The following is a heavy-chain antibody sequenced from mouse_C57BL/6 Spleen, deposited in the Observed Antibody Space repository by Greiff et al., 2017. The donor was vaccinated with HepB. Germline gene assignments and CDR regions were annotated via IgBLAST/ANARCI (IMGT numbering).Heavy chain of an antibody. V-gene: IGHV1-4*01. D-gene: IGHD1-1*01. CDR2: INPSSGYT. CDR3: ARSVPVLRAHYFDY. Sequence: VQLQQSGAELARPGASVKMSCKASGYTFTSYTMHWVKQRPGQGLEWIGYINPSSGYTKYNQNFKDKATLTANKSSSTAYMQMSSLTSEDSAVYYGARSVPVLRAHYFDYWGQGTTLTVSS. J-gene: IGHJ2*01. CDR1: GYTFTSYT.